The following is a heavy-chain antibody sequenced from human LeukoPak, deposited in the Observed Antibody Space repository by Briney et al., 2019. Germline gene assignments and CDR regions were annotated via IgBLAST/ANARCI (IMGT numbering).Heavy chain of an antibody. D-gene: IGHD2-15*01. CDR3: ARDMGVVPDAFDI. J-gene: IGHJ3*02. V-gene: IGHV3-30-3*01. Sequence: GGSLRLSCAASGFTFSSYAMHWVRQAPGKGLEWVAVISYDGSNKYYADSVKGRFTISRDNSKNTLYLQMNSLRAEDTAVYYCARDMGVVPDAFDIWGQGTMVTVSS. CDR2: ISYDGSNK. CDR1: GFTFSSYA.